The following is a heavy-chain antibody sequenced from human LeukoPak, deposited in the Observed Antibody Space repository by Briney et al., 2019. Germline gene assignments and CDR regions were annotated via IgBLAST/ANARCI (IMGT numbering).Heavy chain of an antibody. J-gene: IGHJ4*02. CDR3: AKDGNYYGSRSYPPADN. CDR2: ISYDGSNK. V-gene: IGHV3-30*18. CDR1: GFTFSGYS. Sequence: GGSLRLSCAASGFTFSGYSMHWVRQAPGKGLEWVAVISYDGSNKYYADSVKGRFTISRDNSKNTLYLQMNSLRGEDTAVYYCAKDGNYYGSRSYPPADNWGRGTLVTVSS. D-gene: IGHD3-10*01.